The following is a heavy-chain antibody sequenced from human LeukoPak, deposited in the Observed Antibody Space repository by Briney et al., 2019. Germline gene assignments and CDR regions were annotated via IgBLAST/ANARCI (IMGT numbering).Heavy chain of an antibody. CDR1: GFAFSSYW. V-gene: IGHV3-7*01. Sequence: GGSLRLSCAASGFAFSSYWMTWVRQAPGKGLEWVANIKKDGSEKYYVDSVKGRFTISRDNSNNFLFLQMNSLRADDTAVYYCESGGVQHWGQGTLVTVSS. D-gene: IGHD2-15*01. CDR2: IKKDGSEK. J-gene: IGHJ1*01. CDR3: ESGGVQH.